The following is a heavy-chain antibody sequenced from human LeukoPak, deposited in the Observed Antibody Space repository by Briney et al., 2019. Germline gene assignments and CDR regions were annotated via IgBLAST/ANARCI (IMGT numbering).Heavy chain of an antibody. CDR3: AKTPPDSYGMDV. CDR1: GFTFSSYA. J-gene: IGHJ6*02. CDR2: ISYDGSNK. V-gene: IGHV3-30*18. Sequence: GGSLRLSCAASGFTFSSYAMHWVRQAPGKGLEWVAVISYDGSNKYYADSVKGRFTISRDNSKNTLYLQMNSLRAEDTAVYYCAKTPPDSYGMDVWGQGTTVTVSS.